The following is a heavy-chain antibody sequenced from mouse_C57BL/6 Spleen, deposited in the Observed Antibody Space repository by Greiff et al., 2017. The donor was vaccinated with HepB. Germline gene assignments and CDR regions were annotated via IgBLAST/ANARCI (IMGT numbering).Heavy chain of an antibody. CDR1: GIAFSRYW. CDR3: ARWNLPYAMDY. J-gene: IGHJ4*01. CDR2: INPDSSTI. V-gene: IGHV4-1*01. Sequence: AASGIAFSRYWMSWVRRAPGKGLEWIGEINPDSSTINYAPSLKDKFIISRYNAKNTLYLQMSKVRSEDTALYYCARWNLPYAMDYWGQGTSVTVSS.